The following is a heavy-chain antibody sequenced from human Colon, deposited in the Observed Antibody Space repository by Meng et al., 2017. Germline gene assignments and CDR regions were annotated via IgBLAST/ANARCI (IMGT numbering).Heavy chain of an antibody. D-gene: IGHD5-18*01. Sequence: QVQLQQWGAGLLKPSETLSLTCAVYGGSFSNYYWSWIRQPPGKGLEWMGSINYSGSTYYNPSLKSRLTISVDTSKNQFSLKLSSVTAADTAVYYCARGRTPWDSYGLKYWGQGTLVTVSS. V-gene: IGHV4-34*02. CDR1: GGSFSNYY. CDR2: INYSGST. J-gene: IGHJ4*02. CDR3: ARGRTPWDSYGLKY.